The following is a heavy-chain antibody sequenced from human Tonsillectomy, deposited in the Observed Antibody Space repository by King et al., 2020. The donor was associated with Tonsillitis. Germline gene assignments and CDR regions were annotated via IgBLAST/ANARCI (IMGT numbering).Heavy chain of an antibody. CDR2: IKSKTDGGST. D-gene: IGHD4-11*01. CDR3: TTDSATYGNYSFDY. V-gene: IGHV3-15*01. CDR1: GFTFRNAW. Sequence: VQLVESGGGLVKPGGSLRLSCAASGFTFRNAWMSWVRQAPGKGLEWVGRIKSKTDGGSTDFAAPVQARFTISRDDSKNTLYLQMNSLKTEDTAVYYCTTDSATYGNYSFDYWGQGTLVTVSS. J-gene: IGHJ4*02.